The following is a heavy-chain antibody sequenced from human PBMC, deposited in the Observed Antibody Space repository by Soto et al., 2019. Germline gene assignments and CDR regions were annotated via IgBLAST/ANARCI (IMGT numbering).Heavy chain of an antibody. Sequence: EVQLLQSGGGLAQPGTSLRLSCADSGFTFKYYAMTWVRQAPGKGLEWVSTISGSGDKTDYADSVKGRFRVSRDNSKDTLYLQMDSLRADDTALYYCARESKWYGGQYFQDCGQGTLVTVSS. J-gene: IGHJ1*01. CDR3: ARESKWYGGQYFQD. CDR2: ISGSGDKT. V-gene: IGHV3-23*01. CDR1: GFTFKYYA. D-gene: IGHD2-8*01.